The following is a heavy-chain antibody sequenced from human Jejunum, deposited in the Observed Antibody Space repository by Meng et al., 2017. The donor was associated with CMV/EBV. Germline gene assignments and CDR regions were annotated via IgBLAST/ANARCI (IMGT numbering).Heavy chain of an antibody. V-gene: IGHV3-48*03. D-gene: IGHD2-2*01. CDR2: ISDRGSTI. J-gene: IGHJ4*02. CDR1: NNYE. CDR3: ARDKGYCSSTTCYGSWDY. Sequence: NNYEMNWVRQATGRGLEWIPYISDRGSTIFYADSVKGRFTTSRDNAKNSLYLQMDSLRAEDTAVYYCARDKGYCSSTTCYGSWDYWGQGTLVTVSS.